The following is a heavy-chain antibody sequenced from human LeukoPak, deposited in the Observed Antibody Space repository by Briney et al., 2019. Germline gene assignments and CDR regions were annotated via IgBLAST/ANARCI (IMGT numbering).Heavy chain of an antibody. CDR3: ARDYGSGSSFFDF. D-gene: IGHD3-10*01. V-gene: IGHV4-31*03. CDR1: GDSFSSGRYY. Sequence: SETLSLTCTVSGDSFSSGRYYWSWIRQHPGKGLEWIGYIYYSGSTYYNPSLKSRVTISVDTSKNQFSLKLSSVTAADTAVYYCARDYGSGSSFFDFWGQGTLVTVSS. J-gene: IGHJ4*02. CDR2: IYYSGST.